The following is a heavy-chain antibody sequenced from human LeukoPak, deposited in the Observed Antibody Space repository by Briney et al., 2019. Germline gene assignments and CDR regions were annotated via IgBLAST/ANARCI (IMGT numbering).Heavy chain of an antibody. CDR3: ARYCSGGSCYAGLI. D-gene: IGHD2-15*01. CDR1: GFTFSTYG. J-gene: IGHJ1*01. Sequence: GGSLRLSCAASGFTFSTYGTHWVRQAPGKGLEWVAVIRYDGSSELYADSVEGRFIISRDNSKNTLYLQMNSLRAEDTAVYYCARYCSGGSCYAGLIWGQGTLVTVSS. CDR2: IRYDGSSE. V-gene: IGHV3-33*01.